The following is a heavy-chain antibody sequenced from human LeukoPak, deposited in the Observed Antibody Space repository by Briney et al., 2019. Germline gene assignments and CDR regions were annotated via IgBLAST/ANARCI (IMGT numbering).Heavy chain of an antibody. D-gene: IGHD2-21*02. V-gene: IGHV3-53*01. CDR2: IESGGST. J-gene: IGHJ3*02. CDR3: ARGPWGIVGGDGAFDI. Sequence: PGGSQRLSCAASGFTVCSNYMSWIRQAPGEGLEWISNIESGGSTYYADSVKGRFTISRGNSKNTLYLQMNSLRADDMAVYYCARGPWGIVGGDGAFDIWGQGTMVTVSS. CDR1: GFTVCSNY.